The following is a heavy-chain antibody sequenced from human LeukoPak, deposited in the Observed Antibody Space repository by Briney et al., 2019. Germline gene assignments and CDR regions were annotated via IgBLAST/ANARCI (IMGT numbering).Heavy chain of an antibody. CDR2: MNPNSGNT. J-gene: IGHJ5*02. CDR1: GYTFTSYD. Sequence: ASVKVSCKAPGYTFTSYDINWVRQATGQGLEWMGWMNPNSGNTGYAQKFQGRVTMTRNTSISTAYMELSSLRSEDTAVYYCARGPIYDDYGDSTHRTNWFDPWGQGTLVTVSS. D-gene: IGHD4-17*01. V-gene: IGHV1-8*01. CDR3: ARGPIYDDYGDSTHRTNWFDP.